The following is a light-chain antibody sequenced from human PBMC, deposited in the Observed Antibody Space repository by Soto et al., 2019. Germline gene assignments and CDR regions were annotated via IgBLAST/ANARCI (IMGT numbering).Light chain of an antibody. CDR3: QQYGSSPPTT. CDR2: DAS. J-gene: IGKJ5*01. V-gene: IGKV3-20*01. Sequence: EFVLTQSPGTLSLSPGERATLSCRASEYVPSNFLAWYQQRPGQAPRLLIYDASIRATGIPDRFSGSGSGTDFTLSISRLEPEDFAMYYCQQYGSSPPTTFGQGTRLEIK. CDR1: EYVPSNF.